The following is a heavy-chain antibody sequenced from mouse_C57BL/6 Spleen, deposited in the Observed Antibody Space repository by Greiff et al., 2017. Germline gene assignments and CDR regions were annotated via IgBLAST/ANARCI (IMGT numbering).Heavy chain of an antibody. CDR3: ARPGVDYFDY. Sequence: EVKLVESGGGLVKPGGSLKLSCAASGFTFSDYGMHWVRQAPEKGLEWVAYISSGSSTIYYADTVKGRFTISRDNAKNTLFLQMTSLRSEDTAMYYCARPGVDYFDYWGQGTTLTVSA. J-gene: IGHJ2*01. CDR2: ISSGSSTI. V-gene: IGHV5-17*01. CDR1: GFTFSDYG.